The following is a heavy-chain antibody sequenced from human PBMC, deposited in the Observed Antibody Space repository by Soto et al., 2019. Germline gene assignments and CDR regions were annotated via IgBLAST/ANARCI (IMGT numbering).Heavy chain of an antibody. J-gene: IGHJ6*02. Sequence: GGSLRLSCAASGFTFSSYAMHWVRQAPGKGLEWVAVISYDGSNKYYADSVKGRFTISRDNSKNTLYLQMNSLRAEDTAVYYCAREGAAAAGNYYYGMDVWGQGTTVTVSS. D-gene: IGHD6-13*01. V-gene: IGHV3-30-3*01. CDR1: GFTFSSYA. CDR2: ISYDGSNK. CDR3: AREGAAAAGNYYYGMDV.